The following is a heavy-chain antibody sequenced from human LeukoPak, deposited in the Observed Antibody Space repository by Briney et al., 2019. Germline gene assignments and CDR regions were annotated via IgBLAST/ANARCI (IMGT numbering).Heavy chain of an antibody. J-gene: IGHJ4*02. CDR2: ISSSSSTK. Sequence: SGGSLRLSCVGSGFTFSNYSLNWVRQAPGKGLEWVSYISSSSSTKYYADSVKGRFTISRDNAKNSLYLQMNSLRDEDTAVYYCARDRGELLDYWGQGTLVTVSS. CDR1: GFTFSNYS. V-gene: IGHV3-48*02. CDR3: ARDRGELLDY. D-gene: IGHD3-10*01.